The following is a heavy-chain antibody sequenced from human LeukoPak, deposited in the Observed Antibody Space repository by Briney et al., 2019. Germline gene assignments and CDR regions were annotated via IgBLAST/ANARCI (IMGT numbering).Heavy chain of an antibody. CDR2: ISSNGGST. D-gene: IGHD4-23*01. Sequence: GGALRLSCAASGFTFSSYAMHWVRQAPGQGLEYVSAISSNGGSTYYANSVKGRFTISRDNSKNTLYLQMGSLRAEDMAVYYCARGGPTVVTLPRDYWGQGTLVTVSS. V-gene: IGHV3-64*01. J-gene: IGHJ4*02. CDR1: GFTFSSYA. CDR3: ARGGPTVVTLPRDY.